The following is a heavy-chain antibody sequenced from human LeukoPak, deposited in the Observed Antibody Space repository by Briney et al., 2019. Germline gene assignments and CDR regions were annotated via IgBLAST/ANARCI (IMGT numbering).Heavy chain of an antibody. Sequence: SETLSLTCTVSGGSINSGSINSGDSYWGWIRQPPGKGLEWIGSIYYSGSTYYNPSLKSRVTISVDTSKNQFSLKLSSVTAADTAVYYCARFFRFSGTFDYWGQGTLVTVSS. D-gene: IGHD3-10*01. V-gene: IGHV4-39*01. J-gene: IGHJ4*02. CDR2: IYYSGST. CDR3: ARFFRFSGTFDY. CDR1: GGSINSGSINSGDSY.